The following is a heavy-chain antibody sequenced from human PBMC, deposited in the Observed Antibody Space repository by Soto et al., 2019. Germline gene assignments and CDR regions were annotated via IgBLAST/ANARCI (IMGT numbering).Heavy chain of an antibody. D-gene: IGHD6-13*01. CDR3: ARDSGAAADPHAFDI. CDR2: ISSSSSYI. V-gene: IGHV3-21*01. Sequence: GGSLRLSCAASGFTFSSYSMNWVRQAPGKGLEWVSSISSSSSYIYYADSVKGRFTISRDNAKNSLYLQMNSLRAEDTAVYYCARDSGAAADPHAFDIWGQGTMVTVSS. J-gene: IGHJ3*02. CDR1: GFTFSSYS.